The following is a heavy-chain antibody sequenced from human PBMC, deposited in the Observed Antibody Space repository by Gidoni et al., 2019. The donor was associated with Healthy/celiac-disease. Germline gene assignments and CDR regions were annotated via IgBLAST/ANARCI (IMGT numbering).Heavy chain of an antibody. CDR3: ARIPGYGSGSYYLYYYGMDV. CDR1: GGSIRSYY. CDR2: IYYSGST. V-gene: IGHV4-59*01. Sequence: QVQLQESGPGLVKPSETLSLTCTVSGGSIRSYYWSWIRQPPGKGLEWIGYIYYSGSTNYNPSLKSRVTISVDTSKNQFSLKLSSVTAADTAVYYCARIPGYGSGSYYLYYYGMDVWGQGTTVTVSS. D-gene: IGHD3-10*01. J-gene: IGHJ6*02.